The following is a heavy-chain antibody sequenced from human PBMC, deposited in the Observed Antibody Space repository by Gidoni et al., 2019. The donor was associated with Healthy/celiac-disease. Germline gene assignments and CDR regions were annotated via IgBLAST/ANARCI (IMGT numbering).Heavy chain of an antibody. J-gene: IGHJ4*02. CDR2: ISYDGSNK. Sequence: QVQLVESGGGVVQPGGSLRLSCAASGFTFSSYAMHWVRQAPGKGLEWVAVISYDGSNKYYADSVKGRFTISRDNSKNTLYLQMNSLRAEDTAVYYCARDLLDYWGQGTLVTVSS. CDR3: ARDLLDY. V-gene: IGHV3-30-3*01. CDR1: GFTFSSYA.